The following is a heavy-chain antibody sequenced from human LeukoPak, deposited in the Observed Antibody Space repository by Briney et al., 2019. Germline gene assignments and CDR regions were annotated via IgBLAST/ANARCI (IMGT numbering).Heavy chain of an antibody. Sequence: SETLSLTCAVYGGSFSGYYWSWIRQPPGKGLEWIGEINHSGSTNYNPSLKSRVTISVDTSKNQFSLKLSSVTAADTAVYYCAGRITMVRGGADSVDYWGQGTLVTVSS. CDR3: AGRITMVRGGADSVDY. J-gene: IGHJ4*02. D-gene: IGHD3-10*01. CDR2: INHSGST. V-gene: IGHV4-34*01. CDR1: GGSFSGYY.